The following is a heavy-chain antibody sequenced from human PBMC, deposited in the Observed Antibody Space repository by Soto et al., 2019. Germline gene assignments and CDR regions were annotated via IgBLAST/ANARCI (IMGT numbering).Heavy chain of an antibody. CDR1: GFTFTNYY. Sequence: PGGSLRLSCAASGFTFTNYYMSWIRQAPGKGLEWVSVISSSSSNTNHADSVKGRFTISRDNSKNTMYLQMNSLRAEDTAVYYCAKNPGYYYDSTGYHFDYWGQGTLVTVSS. D-gene: IGHD3-22*01. J-gene: IGHJ4*02. V-gene: IGHV3-11*03. CDR3: AKNPGYYYDSTGYHFDY. CDR2: ISSSSSNT.